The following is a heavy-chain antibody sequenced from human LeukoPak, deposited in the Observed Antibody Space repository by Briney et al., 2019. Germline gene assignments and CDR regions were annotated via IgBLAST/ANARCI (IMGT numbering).Heavy chain of an antibody. J-gene: IGHJ4*02. CDR1: GGSFSDYY. Sequence: SETLSLTCAVSGGSFSDYYWSWVRQPPGKGLEWVGEVNHCFSPSFPPSLYTPLPISVDTSKNQFSLKLSSVPAPDTAVYYCARDLLVTTVGRLIFDYWGQGTLVTVSS. CDR2: VNHCFSP. V-gene: IGHV4-34*01. CDR3: ARDLLVTTVGRLIFDY. D-gene: IGHD4-23*01.